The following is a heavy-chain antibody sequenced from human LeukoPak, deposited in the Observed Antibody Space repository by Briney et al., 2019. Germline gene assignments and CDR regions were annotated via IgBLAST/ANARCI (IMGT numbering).Heavy chain of an antibody. CDR3: ASGSIAVDY. CDR1: GGSFSGYY. V-gene: IGHV4-34*01. CDR2: INHSGST. D-gene: IGHD6-19*01. J-gene: IGHJ4*02. Sequence: SETLSLTCAVYGGSFSGYYWSWIRQPPGKGLEWIGEINHSGSTNYNPSLKSRVTISVDTFKNQFSLKLSSVTAADTAVYYCASGSIAVDYWGQGTLVTVSS.